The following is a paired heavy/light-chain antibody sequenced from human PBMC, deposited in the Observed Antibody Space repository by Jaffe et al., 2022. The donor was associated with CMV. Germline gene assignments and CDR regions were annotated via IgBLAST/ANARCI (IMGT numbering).Heavy chain of an antibody. Sequence: EVQLVESGGGLVQPGGSLRLSCAASGFPFSRYWIHWVRQAPGKGLVWVSRINSDGSSKAYADSVKGRFTISRDNARNTVDLQMNSLRAEDTAVYYCTRGGDAVVAPATPYYYYMDVWGRGTTVTVSS. D-gene: IGHD2-2*01. V-gene: IGHV3-74*01. CDR2: INSDGSSK. CDR3: TRGGDAVVAPATPYYYYMDV. J-gene: IGHJ6*03. CDR1: GFPFSRYW.
Light chain of an antibody. Sequence: DIVMTQSPDSLAVSLGERAAINCRSTQSVLYSSDNKNYLAWYQQKPGQPPKLLIYWASIRGSGVPDRFSGSGSGTDFTLTISSLQAEDVAVYYCQQYYSTPLTFGPGTKVDIK. CDR1: QSVLYSSDNKNY. J-gene: IGKJ3*01. CDR3: QQYYSTPLT. CDR2: WAS. V-gene: IGKV4-1*01.